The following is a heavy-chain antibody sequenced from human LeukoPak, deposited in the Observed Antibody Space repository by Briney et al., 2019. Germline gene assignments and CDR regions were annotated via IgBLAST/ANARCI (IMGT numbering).Heavy chain of an antibody. CDR1: GYTFTGYY. V-gene: IGHV1-2*02. CDR3: ARGPRAPYYYDSSGYYGGAFGI. D-gene: IGHD3-22*01. Sequence: ASVKVSCKASGYTFTGYYMHWVRQAPGQGLEWMGWINPNSGGTNYAQKFQGRVTMTRDTSISTAYMELSRLRSDDTAVYYCARGPRAPYYYDSSGYYGGAFGIWGQGTMVTVSS. J-gene: IGHJ3*02. CDR2: INPNSGGT.